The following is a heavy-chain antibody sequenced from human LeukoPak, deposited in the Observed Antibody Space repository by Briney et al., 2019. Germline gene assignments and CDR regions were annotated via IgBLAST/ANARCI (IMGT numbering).Heavy chain of an antibody. CDR3: ARGRGYSQSNWVDP. CDR2: ISSSSSYI. D-gene: IGHD5-18*01. Sequence: SGGSLRLSCAASGFTFSSYSMNWVRQAPGKGLEWVSSISSSSSYIYYADSVKGRFTISRDNSKNTLYLQMNSLRAEDTAVYYCARGRGYSQSNWVDPWGQGTMVTVSA. J-gene: IGHJ5*02. V-gene: IGHV3-21*04. CDR1: GFTFSSYS.